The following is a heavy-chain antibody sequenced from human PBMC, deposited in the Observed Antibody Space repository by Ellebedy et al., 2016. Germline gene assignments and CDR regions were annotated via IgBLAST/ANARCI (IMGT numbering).Heavy chain of an antibody. CDR1: GYTFTGYY. Sequence: ASVKVSXKASGYTFTGYYMHWVRQAPGQGLEWMGWINPNSGGTNYAQKFQGRVTMTRDTSISTAYMELSRLRSDDTAIYYCAREWGAVGDAFDIWGQGTMVTVSS. D-gene: IGHD3-16*01. CDR2: INPNSGGT. J-gene: IGHJ3*02. V-gene: IGHV1-2*02. CDR3: AREWGAVGDAFDI.